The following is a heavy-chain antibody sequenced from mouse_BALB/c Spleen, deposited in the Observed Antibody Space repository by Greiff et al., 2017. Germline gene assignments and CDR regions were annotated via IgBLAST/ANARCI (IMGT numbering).Heavy chain of an antibody. V-gene: IGHV1-69*02. Sequence: QVQLQQPGAELVRPGASVKLSCKASGYTFTSYWINWVKQRPGQGLEWIGNIYPSDSYTNYNQKFKDKATLTVDKSSSTAYMQLSSPTSEDSAVYYCTRSRDGYYWFAYWGQGTLVTVSA. D-gene: IGHD2-3*01. CDR2: IYPSDSYT. CDR3: TRSRDGYYWFAY. CDR1: GYTFTSYW. J-gene: IGHJ3*01.